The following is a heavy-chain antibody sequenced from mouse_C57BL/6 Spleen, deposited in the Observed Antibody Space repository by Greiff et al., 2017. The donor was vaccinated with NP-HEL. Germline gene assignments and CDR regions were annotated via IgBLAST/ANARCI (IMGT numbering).Heavy chain of an antibody. V-gene: IGHV1-64*01. J-gene: IGHJ3*01. CDR2: IHPNSGST. D-gene: IGHD1-1*01. CDR1: GYTFTSYW. Sequence: QVQLKQPGAELVKPGASVKLSCKASGYTFTSYWMHWVKQRPGQGLEWIGMIHPNSGSTNYNEKFKSKATMTVEQSSSTAYMQLSSLTSEDSAVYYCAKYYGSSSAWFAYWGQGTLVTVSA. CDR3: AKYYGSSSAWFAY.